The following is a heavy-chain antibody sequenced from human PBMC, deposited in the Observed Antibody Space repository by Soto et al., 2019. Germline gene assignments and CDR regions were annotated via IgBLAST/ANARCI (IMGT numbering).Heavy chain of an antibody. CDR1: GFTFSSYA. J-gene: IGHJ6*02. CDR2: ISGSGGGT. D-gene: IGHD2-15*01. Sequence: PGGSLRLSCAASGFTFSSYAMSWVRQAPGKGLEWVSAISGSGGGTHYADSVKGRFTISRDNSKNTLYLQMNSLRAEDTAVYYCAIGGSCYSCYYGMDVWGQGTTVTVSS. CDR3: AIGGSCYSCYYGMDV. V-gene: IGHV3-23*01.